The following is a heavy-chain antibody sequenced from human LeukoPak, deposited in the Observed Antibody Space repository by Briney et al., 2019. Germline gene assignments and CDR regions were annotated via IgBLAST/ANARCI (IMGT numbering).Heavy chain of an antibody. V-gene: IGHV3-66*02. CDR3: AATSYSSGWPT. J-gene: IGHJ4*02. CDR1: GFTFSSYA. CDR2: IYSGGST. D-gene: IGHD6-19*01. Sequence: PGGSLRLSCAASGFTFSSYAMSWVRQAPGKGLEWVSVIYSGGSTYYADSVKGRFTISRDNSKNTLYLQMNSLRAEDTAVHYCAATSYSSGWPTWGQGTLVTVSS.